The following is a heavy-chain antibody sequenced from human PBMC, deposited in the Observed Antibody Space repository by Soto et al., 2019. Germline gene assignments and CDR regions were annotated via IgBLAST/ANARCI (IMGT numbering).Heavy chain of an antibody. D-gene: IGHD2-15*01. Sequence: PSETLSLTCTFSCGSIISYYWSWIRQPPGKGLEWIGYIYYSGSTNYNPSLKNRVTISVDTSKNQFSLKLSSVTAADTAVYYCARGYCSGGSCYSFDYWGQGTLVTVSS. CDR2: IYYSGST. J-gene: IGHJ4*02. CDR1: CGSIISYY. CDR3: ARGYCSGGSCYSFDY. V-gene: IGHV4-59*01.